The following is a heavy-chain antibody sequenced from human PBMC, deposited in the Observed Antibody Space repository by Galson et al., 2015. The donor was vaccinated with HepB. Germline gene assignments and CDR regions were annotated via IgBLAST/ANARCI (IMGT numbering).Heavy chain of an antibody. D-gene: IGHD2-15*01. CDR2: IGGSGGST. CDR3: AKSGSSTLWYLPD. CDR1: GFTFSSYA. Sequence: SLRLSCAASGFTFSSYAMSWVRQAPGKGLEWVSGIGGSGGSTYYADSVKGRFTISRDDSKNTLYLQMISLRAEDTAVYYCAKSGSSTLWYLPDWGQGTLVTVSS. V-gene: IGHV3-23*01. J-gene: IGHJ4*02.